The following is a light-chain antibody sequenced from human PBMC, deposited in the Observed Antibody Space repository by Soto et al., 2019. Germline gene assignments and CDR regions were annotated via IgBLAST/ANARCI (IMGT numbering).Light chain of an antibody. CDR2: GAS. V-gene: IGKV3-15*01. J-gene: IGKJ1*01. Sequence: VIAPTPATLAVSKGARATLSCRASQSVSSNLAWYQQKPGQAPRLLIYGASTTAAGIPARFSGSGSGTEFTLTISSLQSEDFAVYYCQQYTNWPRTFGQGTKVDIK. CDR1: QSVSSN. CDR3: QQYTNWPRT.